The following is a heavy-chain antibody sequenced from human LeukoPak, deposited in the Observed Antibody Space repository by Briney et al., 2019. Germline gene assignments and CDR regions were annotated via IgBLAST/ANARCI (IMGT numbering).Heavy chain of an antibody. CDR3: ARGWYNWNLFDY. D-gene: IGHD1-1*01. CDR1: GFTFSSYA. J-gene: IGHJ4*02. Sequence: GGSLRLSCAASGFTFSSYAMHWVRQAPGKGLEWVAVISYDGSNKYYADSVKGRFTISRDNSKNTLYLQMNSLRAEVTAVYYCARGWYNWNLFDYWGQGTLVTVSS. V-gene: IGHV3-30*04. CDR2: ISYDGSNK.